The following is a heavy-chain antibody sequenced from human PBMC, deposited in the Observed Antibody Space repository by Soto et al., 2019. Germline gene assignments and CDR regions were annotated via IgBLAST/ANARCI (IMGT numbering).Heavy chain of an antibody. CDR2: IYFTGNT. D-gene: IGHD6-25*01. V-gene: IGHV4-39*01. J-gene: IGHJ5*02. Sequence: SETLSLTCSASGGSITSSSHFWGWVRQPPGKGLEWIGTIYFTGNTYYTPSLKRRLTMSIDTSKNEFSLRLNSVTAADTAVYYCSGQTFTIAAASYGRSNWFDPWGPGTLVTVSS. CDR3: SGQTFTIAAASYGRSNWFDP. CDR1: GGSITSSSHF.